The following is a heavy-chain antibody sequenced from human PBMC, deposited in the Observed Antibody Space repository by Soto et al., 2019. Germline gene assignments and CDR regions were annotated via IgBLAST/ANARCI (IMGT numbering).Heavy chain of an antibody. CDR3: ARDYYYYDTPTHLNDY. J-gene: IGHJ4*02. V-gene: IGHV3-21*01. CDR2: ISSSSGYI. Sequence: PGVSLRLSWVASGLTFSSYSMNWVRQAPGKGLDWVSSISSSSGYIDYADSVKGRFTISRDNAKNSLFLQMDSLRAEDSAVYYCARDYYYYDTPTHLNDYRGKGTLVTVSS. D-gene: IGHD3-22*01. CDR1: GLTFSSYS.